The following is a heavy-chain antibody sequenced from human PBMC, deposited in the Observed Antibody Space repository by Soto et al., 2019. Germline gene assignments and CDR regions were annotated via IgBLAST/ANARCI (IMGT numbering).Heavy chain of an antibody. J-gene: IGHJ6*02. D-gene: IGHD3-3*01. Sequence: EVQLLESGGGLGQPGGSLRLSCAASGFTFSSSAMSWVRQAPGKGLEWVSGINNNGANTYYADSVQGRFTISRDNSKNTLYLQMNSLRAEDTAVYYCAKIPITIRLGMDVWGQGTTVTVSS. V-gene: IGHV3-23*01. CDR2: INNNGANT. CDR1: GFTFSSSA. CDR3: AKIPITIRLGMDV.